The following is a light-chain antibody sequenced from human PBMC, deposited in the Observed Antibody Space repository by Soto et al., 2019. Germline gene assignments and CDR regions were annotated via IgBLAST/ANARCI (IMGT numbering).Light chain of an antibody. CDR1: QSVSSY. CDR3: QQRSNWLFT. CDR2: DAS. V-gene: IGKV3-11*01. Sequence: EIVLTQSPATLSLSPGERDTLSCRASQSVSSYLAWYQQKPGQAPRLLIYDASSRATGIPARFSGSGSGTDLTLTISSPEPEDFAVYYCQQRSNWLFTFGPGTKVDIK. J-gene: IGKJ3*01.